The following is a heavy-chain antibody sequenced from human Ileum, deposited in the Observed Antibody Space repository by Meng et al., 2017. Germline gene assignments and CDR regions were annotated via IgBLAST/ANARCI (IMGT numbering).Heavy chain of an antibody. V-gene: IGHV3-74*01. CDR3: ARGYDSGDY. CDR2: INSDGSST. Sequence: EVQLWESAVCLVQPGRCLRLSCAASGFTYSSYWMHWVRQDPGKGLGWVSRINSDGSSTSYADSVKGRFTISRDNAKNTLYLQMNSLRAEDTAVYYCARGYDSGDYWGQGTLVTVFS. CDR1: GFTYSSYW. D-gene: IGHD3-22*01. J-gene: IGHJ4*02.